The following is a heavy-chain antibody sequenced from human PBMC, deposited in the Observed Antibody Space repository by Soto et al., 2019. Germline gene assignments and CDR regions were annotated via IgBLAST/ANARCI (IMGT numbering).Heavy chain of an antibody. D-gene: IGHD5-12*01. J-gene: IGHJ3*02. CDR1: GFTFSSYA. Sequence: EVQLLESGGGLVQPGGSLRLSCAASGFTFSSYAMAWVRQAPGKGLKWVSVISGSGGRTYSADSVKGRFTISRDDSKNTVYLQMNSLRAEDKAVYYCAKVVGYSGYRDAFAIWGQGTMVTVSS. CDR3: AKVVGYSGYRDAFAI. CDR2: ISGSGGRT. V-gene: IGHV3-23*01.